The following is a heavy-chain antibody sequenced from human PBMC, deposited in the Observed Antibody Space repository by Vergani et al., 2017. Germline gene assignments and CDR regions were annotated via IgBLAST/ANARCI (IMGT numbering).Heavy chain of an antibody. V-gene: IGHV4-39*01. CDR2: IYYSGGT. D-gene: IGHD6-19*01. Sequence: QLQLQESGPGLVKPSETLSLTCSVSGASIRSSNYYWGWIRHPPGKGLEGIASIYYSGGTCYNPSLKSRVTISVDTSKNQFSLKLSSVTAADTAVYFCARHSTVEWLVKLGWIDPWGQGILVTVSS. J-gene: IGHJ5*02. CDR3: ARHSTVEWLVKLGWIDP. CDR1: GASIRSSNYY.